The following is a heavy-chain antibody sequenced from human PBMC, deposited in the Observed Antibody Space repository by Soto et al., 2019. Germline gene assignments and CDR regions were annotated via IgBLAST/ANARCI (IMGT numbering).Heavy chain of an antibody. J-gene: IGHJ4*02. CDR2: ISGSGGST. Sequence: GVLRLSCAASGFTFSSYAMSWVRQAPGKGLEWVSAISGSGGSTYYADSVKGRFTISRDNSKNTLYLQMNSLRAEDTAVYYCAKDTRWLQLGDFDYWGQGTLVTVSS. V-gene: IGHV3-23*01. CDR3: AKDTRWLQLGDFDY. D-gene: IGHD5-12*01. CDR1: GFTFSSYA.